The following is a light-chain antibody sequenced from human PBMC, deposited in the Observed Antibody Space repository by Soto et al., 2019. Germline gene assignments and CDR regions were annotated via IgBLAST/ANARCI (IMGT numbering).Light chain of an antibody. J-gene: IGLJ1*01. CDR2: NVN. Sequence: QSVLTQPASVSGSPGQSITISCTGTSNDVGDYKHVSWYQQSPGKVPKLLIYNVNNRPSGVSDRFSGSRSGYTASLTISGLQAEDESDYFCSSSSSGGLYVFGTGTQLTVL. CDR1: SNDVGDYKH. CDR3: SSSSSGGLYV. V-gene: IGLV2-14*01.